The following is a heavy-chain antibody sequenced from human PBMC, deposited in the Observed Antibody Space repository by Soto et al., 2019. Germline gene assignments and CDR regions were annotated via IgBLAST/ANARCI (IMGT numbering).Heavy chain of an antibody. CDR3: ARVGHITNYGMAV. CDR1: GGTFSSYP. D-gene: IGHD1-26*01. Sequence: QVQLVQSGAEVKKPESSVKVSCEASGGTFSSYPINWVRQAPGPGLEWMGGIIPFFGTSNYAQKFQGRVTITADDSTSTAYMELRCLRSEDTAVYYCARVGHITNYGMAVWGQGTTVTVSS. J-gene: IGHJ6*02. CDR2: IIPFFGTS. V-gene: IGHV1-69*01.